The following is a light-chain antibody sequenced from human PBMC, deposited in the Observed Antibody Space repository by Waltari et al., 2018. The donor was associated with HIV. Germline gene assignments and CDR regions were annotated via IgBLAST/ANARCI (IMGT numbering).Light chain of an antibody. V-gene: IGLV1-44*01. J-gene: IGLJ3*02. CDR1: ISNIGSTT. CDR2: SDG. CDR3: ATWDDSLNAWV. Sequence: QSVLNQSPSASGTPGQRVIISCSGSISNIGSTTVPWYQQFPGNAPKLLIYSDGQRPSGVPERFSGSKSATSASLAISGLRSEDEADYYCATWDDSLNAWVFGGGTKLTVL.